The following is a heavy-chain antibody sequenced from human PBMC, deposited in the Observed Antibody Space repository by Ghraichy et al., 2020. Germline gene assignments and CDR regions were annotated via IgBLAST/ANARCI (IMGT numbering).Heavy chain of an antibody. V-gene: IGHV3-74*01. CDR3: ARGEMATVY. J-gene: IGHJ4*02. D-gene: IGHD5-24*01. CDR2: IKSDGSST. Sequence: WGRQAPGKGLVWVSRIKSDGSSTGYADSVKGRFTISRDNAKNTLYLQMNSLRAEDTAVYYCARGEMATVYWGQGTLVTVSS.